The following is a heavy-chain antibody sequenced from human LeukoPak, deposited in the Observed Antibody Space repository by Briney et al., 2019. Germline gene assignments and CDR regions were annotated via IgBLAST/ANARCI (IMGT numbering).Heavy chain of an antibody. D-gene: IGHD3-16*01. V-gene: IGHV4-59*08. CDR1: GGSISTYY. J-gene: IGHJ4*02. Sequence: SETLSLSCSLSGGSISTYYWSWIRQTPGKGLQWIGYVYDSGTINYNPSLERRVTISSDASKNVLSLNVRSVTAADTAIYYCARHGGSLGYFDYWGQGTLVTVAS. CDR3: ARHGGSLGYFDY. CDR2: VYDSGTI.